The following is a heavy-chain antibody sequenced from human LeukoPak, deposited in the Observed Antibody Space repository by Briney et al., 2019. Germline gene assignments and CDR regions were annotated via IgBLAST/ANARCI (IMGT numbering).Heavy chain of an antibody. Sequence: SETLSLTCTVPGGLISTYYWSWIRQPPGKGLVWIAYIHSGGSTNYNPSLKSRVTISADTSKNQFSLKLSYVTAADTAVYYCASLYGGDLWYYFDYWGQGTLVTVSS. CDR2: IHSGGST. CDR1: GGLISTYY. J-gene: IGHJ4*02. CDR3: ASLYGGDLWYYFDY. V-gene: IGHV4-59*01. D-gene: IGHD2-21*02.